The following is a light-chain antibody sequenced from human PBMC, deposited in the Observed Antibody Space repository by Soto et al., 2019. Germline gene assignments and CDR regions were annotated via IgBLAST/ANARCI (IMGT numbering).Light chain of an antibody. CDR3: QQSFSSSWT. Sequence: DIQMTQSPCSLSTSVLDRVTSTCRASQSISNYLNWYKQKQGKANKFLIYAAYSLQSGVPSMFSGSGSGTDFTITISSLQREDFETYFCQQSFSSSWTSGPGTKVDIK. CDR1: QSISNY. V-gene: IGKV1-39*01. CDR2: AAY. J-gene: IGKJ1*01.